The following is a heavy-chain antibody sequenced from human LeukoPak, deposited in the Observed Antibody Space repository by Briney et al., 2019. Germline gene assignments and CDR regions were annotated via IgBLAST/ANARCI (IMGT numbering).Heavy chain of an antibody. CDR1: GGTFSSYA. CDR2: IIPIFGTA. CDR3: ARVTQGYYYYYMDV. Sequence: SVKASCKASGGTFSSYAISWVRQAPGQGLEWMGGIIPIFGTANYAQKFQGRVTITADKSTSTAYMELSSLRSEDTAVYYCARVTQGYYYYYMDVWGKGTTVTVSS. V-gene: IGHV1-69*06. J-gene: IGHJ6*03.